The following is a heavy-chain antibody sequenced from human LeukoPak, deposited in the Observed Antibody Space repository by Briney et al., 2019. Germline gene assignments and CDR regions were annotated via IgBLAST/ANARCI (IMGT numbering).Heavy chain of an antibody. CDR3: ARQGAITARRTHYYAMDV. CDR1: GVLISSSGSFY. J-gene: IGHJ6*02. V-gene: IGHV4-39*01. CDR2: VYYTGYS. D-gene: IGHD1-20*01. Sequence: SETLSLTCSVSGVLISSSGSFYWGWIRQVPGKGLEWIGSVYYTGYSYDNPSLKSRVTVSVDTSKNQFSLKLNSVTAADTAIYYCARQGAITARRTHYYAMDVWGPGTTVTVSS.